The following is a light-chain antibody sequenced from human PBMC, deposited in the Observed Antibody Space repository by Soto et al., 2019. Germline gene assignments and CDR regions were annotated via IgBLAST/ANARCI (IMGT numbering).Light chain of an antibody. V-gene: IGLV4-69*01. CDR2: VNRDGSH. J-gene: IGLJ3*02. Sequence: QAVLTQSPSASASLGASVKLTCTLSSGHSTYAIAWHQQQPEKGPRYLMKVNRDGSHSKGDGIPDRFSGSSSGAERYLTISSLQSEDEGDYYCQTWGAGFRVFGGGTKLTVL. CDR1: SGHSTYA. CDR3: QTWGAGFRV.